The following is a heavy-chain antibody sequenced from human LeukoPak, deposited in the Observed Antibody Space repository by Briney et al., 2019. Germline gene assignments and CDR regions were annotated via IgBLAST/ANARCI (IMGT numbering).Heavy chain of an antibody. CDR3: ARVTLRGGWVDY. Sequence: MPSETLSLTCTVSGGSISSYYWSWIRQPPGKGLEWIGYIYYSGSTNYNPSLKSRVTISVDTSKNQFSLKLSSVTAADTAVYYCARVTLRGGWVDYWGQGTLVTVSS. CDR2: IYYSGST. J-gene: IGHJ4*02. CDR1: GGSISSYY. D-gene: IGHD6-19*01. V-gene: IGHV4-59*01.